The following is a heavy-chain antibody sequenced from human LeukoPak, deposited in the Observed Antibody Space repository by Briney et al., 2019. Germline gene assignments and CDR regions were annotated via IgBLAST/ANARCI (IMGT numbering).Heavy chain of an antibody. Sequence: SETLSLTCTVSGGSISSYYWSWIRQPAGKGLEWIGRIYTSGSTNYNPSLKSRVTMSVDTSKNQFSLKLSSVTAADTAVYYCARERDSSSSGGAFDIWGQGTMVTVSS. J-gene: IGHJ3*02. D-gene: IGHD6-13*01. CDR2: IYTSGST. V-gene: IGHV4-4*07. CDR3: ARERDSSSSGGAFDI. CDR1: GGSISSYY.